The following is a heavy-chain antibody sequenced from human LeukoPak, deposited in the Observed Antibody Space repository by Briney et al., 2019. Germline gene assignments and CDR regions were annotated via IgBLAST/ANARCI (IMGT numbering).Heavy chain of an antibody. Sequence: ASVKVSCKASGYTFTSYDINWVRQATGQGLEWMGWMNPNSGNTGYAQKFQGRVTMTRNTSISTAYMELSSLRSEDTAVYYCARGRLWLMFDDIWGQGTMVTVSS. J-gene: IGHJ3*02. CDR3: ARGRLWLMFDDI. D-gene: IGHD5-18*01. V-gene: IGHV1-8*01. CDR2: MNPNSGNT. CDR1: GYTFTSYD.